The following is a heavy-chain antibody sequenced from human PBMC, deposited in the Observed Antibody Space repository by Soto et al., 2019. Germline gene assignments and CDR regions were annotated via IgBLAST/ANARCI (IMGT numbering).Heavy chain of an antibody. D-gene: IGHD3-22*01. V-gene: IGHV4-31*03. Sequence: PSETLSLTCTVSGGSISSGGYYWSWIRQHPGKGLEWIGYIYYGGSTYYNPSFKSRVTMSVDRSRNQFSLKLNSVTAADTAVYYCARVRREYDNSGPVDYWGQGTLVTVSS. CDR3: ARVRREYDNSGPVDY. CDR2: IYYGGST. J-gene: IGHJ4*02. CDR1: GGSISSGGYY.